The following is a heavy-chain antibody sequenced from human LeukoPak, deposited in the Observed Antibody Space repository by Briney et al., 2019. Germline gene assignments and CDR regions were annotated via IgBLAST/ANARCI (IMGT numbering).Heavy chain of an antibody. CDR3: ARDRYCNSTSCYYWFDP. D-gene: IGHD2-2*01. Sequence: ASVKVSCKASGYTFTGYYMHWVRQAPGQGLEWMGWINPNSGGTNYAQKFQGRVTMTRDTSISTAYMELSRLRSDDTAVYYCARDRYCNSTSCYYWFDPWGQGTLVTVSS. CDR2: INPNSGGT. V-gene: IGHV1-2*02. J-gene: IGHJ5*02. CDR1: GYTFTGYY.